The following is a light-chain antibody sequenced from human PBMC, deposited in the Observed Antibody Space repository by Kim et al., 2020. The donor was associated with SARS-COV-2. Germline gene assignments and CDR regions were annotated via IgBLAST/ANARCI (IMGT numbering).Light chain of an antibody. CDR1: QNIVKW. CDR2: KAS. J-gene: IGKJ2*01. V-gene: IGKV1-5*03. Sequence: ASVGERVTIICRASQNIVKWLAWYQQKPGKVPNLLIYKASTLKSGVPSRCSGSGSGTQFTLTINTLQPDDFATYYCQQYYSPFLFTFGQGTKLEI. CDR3: QQYYSPFLFT.